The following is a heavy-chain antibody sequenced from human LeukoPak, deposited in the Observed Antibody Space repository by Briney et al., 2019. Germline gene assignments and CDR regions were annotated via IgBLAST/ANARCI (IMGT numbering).Heavy chain of an antibody. V-gene: IGHV4-59*01. CDR1: GGSISSYY. Sequence: SETLSLTCTVSGGSISSYYWSWIRQPPGKGLEWIGYIYYSGSTNYNPSLKSRVTISVDTSKNQFSLKLSSVTAADTPVYYCARVGMYDSSGYYSIGLNYWGQGTLVTVSS. J-gene: IGHJ4*02. CDR2: IYYSGST. CDR3: ARVGMYDSSGYYSIGLNY. D-gene: IGHD3-22*01.